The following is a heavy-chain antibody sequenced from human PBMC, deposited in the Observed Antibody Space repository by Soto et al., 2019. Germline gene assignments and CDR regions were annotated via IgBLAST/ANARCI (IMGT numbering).Heavy chain of an antibody. D-gene: IGHD5-18*01. CDR1: GGSISSYY. CDR2: IYYSGST. Sequence: PSETLSLTCTVSGGSISSYYWSWIRQPPGKGLEWIGYIYYSGSTNYNPSLKSRVTISVDTSKNQFSLKLSSVTAADTAVYYCASLGSYGYYHYGMDVWGQGTTVTVSS. V-gene: IGHV4-59*01. CDR3: ASLGSYGYYHYGMDV. J-gene: IGHJ6*02.